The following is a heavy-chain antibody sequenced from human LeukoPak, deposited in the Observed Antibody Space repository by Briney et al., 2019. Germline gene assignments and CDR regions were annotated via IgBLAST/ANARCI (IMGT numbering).Heavy chain of an antibody. D-gene: IGHD3-3*01. CDR1: GGSISSGGYY. V-gene: IGHV4-61*08. Sequence: SQTLSLTCAVSGGSISSGGYYWSWIRQPPGKGLEWIGYIYYSGSTNYNPSLKSRVTISVDTSKNQFSLKLSSVTAADTAVYYCARSHLYYDFWSGYEYYYYGMDVWGQGTTVTVSS. CDR3: ARSHLYYDFWSGYEYYYYGMDV. J-gene: IGHJ6*02. CDR2: IYYSGST.